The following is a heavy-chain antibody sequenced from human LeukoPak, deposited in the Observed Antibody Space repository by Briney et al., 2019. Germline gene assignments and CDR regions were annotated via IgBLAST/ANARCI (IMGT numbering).Heavy chain of an antibody. Sequence: GGSLRLSCAASGFTFSSYGMHWVRQAPGKGLEWVAFIRYDGSNKYYAASVKGRFTISRGKSNNTLYLQMNSLRADDTAVSYCAKDVQLWLPAVAPCDLDYWGQGALVTVSS. CDR2: IRYDGSNK. CDR3: AKDVQLWLPAVAPCDLDY. D-gene: IGHD5-18*01. V-gene: IGHV3-30*02. J-gene: IGHJ4*02. CDR1: GFTFSSYG.